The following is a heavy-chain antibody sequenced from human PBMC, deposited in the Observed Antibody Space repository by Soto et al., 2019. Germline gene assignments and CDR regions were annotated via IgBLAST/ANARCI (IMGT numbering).Heavy chain of an antibody. D-gene: IGHD1-26*01. CDR2: IYTSGTT. CDR1: GGSIRSYY. Sequence: TETLSLTCIVSGGSIRSYYWSWIRQPAGKALEWVGRIYTSGTTNYNPSLKSRVTILLDTSKNQFSLKLSSVTAADSAVYYCAREGASGFGMDVWGQGTT. J-gene: IGHJ6*02. CDR3: AREGASGFGMDV. V-gene: IGHV4-4*07.